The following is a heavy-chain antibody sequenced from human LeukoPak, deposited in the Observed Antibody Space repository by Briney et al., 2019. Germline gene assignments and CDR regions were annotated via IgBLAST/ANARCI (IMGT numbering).Heavy chain of an antibody. CDR2: IYPGDSDT. CDR1: GYSFTSYW. Sequence: GESLKISCKGSGYSFTSYWIGWVRQMPGKGLEWMGIIYPGDSDTRYSPSFQGQITISADKSISTAYLQWSSLKASDTAMYYCARHPASSRDWFDPWGQGTLVIVSS. D-gene: IGHD6-19*01. CDR3: ARHPASSRDWFDP. V-gene: IGHV5-51*01. J-gene: IGHJ5*02.